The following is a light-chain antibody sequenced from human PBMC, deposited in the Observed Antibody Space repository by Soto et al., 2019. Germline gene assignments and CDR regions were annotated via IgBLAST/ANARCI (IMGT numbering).Light chain of an antibody. CDR2: DAY. CDR3: SSYTDDRSYA. J-gene: IGLJ1*01. CDR1: RSDIGGYNY. V-gene: IGLV2-14*03. Sequence: QSALTQPASVSGSPGQSITISCIVTRSDIGGYNYVSWHQQHPGKAPKLMIYDAYERPLGVSNRFSGSKSGNTASLTISGLQNEDEADYYCSSYTDDRSYAFGSGTKVTVL.